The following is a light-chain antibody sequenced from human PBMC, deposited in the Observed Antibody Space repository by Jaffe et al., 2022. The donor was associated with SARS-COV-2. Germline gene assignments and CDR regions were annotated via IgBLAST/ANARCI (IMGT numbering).Light chain of an antibody. CDR3: AAWDDSLNGLYV. Sequence: QSVLTQPPSASGTPGQRVTISCSGSSSNIGSNTVSWYRRLPGTAPKLLIHSNNQRPSGVPDRFSGSKSGTSASLAISGLQSEDEADYYCAAWDDSLNGLYVFGTGTKVTVL. CDR1: SSNIGSNT. V-gene: IGLV1-44*01. CDR2: SNN. J-gene: IGLJ1*01.